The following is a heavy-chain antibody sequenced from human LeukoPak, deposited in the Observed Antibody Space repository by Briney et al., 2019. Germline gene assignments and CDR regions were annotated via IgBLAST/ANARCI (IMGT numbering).Heavy chain of an antibody. D-gene: IGHD1-1*01. V-gene: IGHV4-4*08. CDR2: IYSSGST. J-gene: IGHJ3*02. Sequence: SETLSLTCNASGGSIRGYYWSWIRQSPEKGLEWIGYIYSSGSTYYNPSLKSRVTISVDTSKNQFSLKLSSVTAADTAVYYCARDQTGDAFDIWGQGTMVTVSS. CDR1: GGSIRGYY. CDR3: ARDQTGDAFDI.